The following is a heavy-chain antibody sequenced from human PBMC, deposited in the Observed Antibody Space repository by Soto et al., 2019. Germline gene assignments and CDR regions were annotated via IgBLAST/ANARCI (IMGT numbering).Heavy chain of an antibody. CDR1: GGSINNYY. CDR2: SYYSGRT. CDR3: ARHPSDFWFDP. J-gene: IGHJ5*02. Sequence: SETLSLTCTVSGGSINNYYWSWIRQPPGKGLEWIGYSYYSGRTSYNPSLKSRVTVSVDTSKNQFSLKLSSVTAADTAVYYCARHPSDFWFDPWGQGTLVTVSS. V-gene: IGHV4-59*08. D-gene: IGHD2-21*02.